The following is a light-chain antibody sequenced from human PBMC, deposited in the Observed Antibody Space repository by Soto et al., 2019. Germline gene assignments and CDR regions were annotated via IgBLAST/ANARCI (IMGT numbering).Light chain of an antibody. CDR2: DAS. CDR3: QQRSNWPLLT. J-gene: IGKJ4*01. CDR1: QRVSSY. Sequence: EIVLTQSPATLSLSPGERATLSCRASQRVSSYLAWYQQKPGQAPRLLIHDASNRATGIPARFSGSGSGTDFTLTISSLEPEDFAVYYCQQRSNWPLLTFGGGTKVEIK. V-gene: IGKV3-11*01.